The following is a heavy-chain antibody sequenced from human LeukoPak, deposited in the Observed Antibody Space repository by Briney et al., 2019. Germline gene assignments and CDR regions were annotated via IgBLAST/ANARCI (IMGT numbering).Heavy chain of an antibody. Sequence: GGSLRLSCAASGFTFSSYAMSWVRQAPGKGLEWVSAISASGVSTYYADSVKGRFTFSRDNSRGTLYLQMDSLRIEDTAVYYCAKRVYGWYQIDYWGQGTLVTVSS. CDR1: GFTFSSYA. J-gene: IGHJ4*02. CDR2: ISASGVST. CDR3: AKRVYGWYQIDY. V-gene: IGHV3-23*01. D-gene: IGHD6-19*01.